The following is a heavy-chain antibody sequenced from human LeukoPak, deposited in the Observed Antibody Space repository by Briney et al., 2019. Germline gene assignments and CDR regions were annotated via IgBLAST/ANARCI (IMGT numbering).Heavy chain of an antibody. V-gene: IGHV4-34*01. CDR3: ARQDYDFWSGYYWSYYFDY. D-gene: IGHD3-3*01. Sequence: SETLSLTCAVYGGPFSGYYWSWIRQPPGKGLEWIGEINHSGSTNYNPSLKSRVTISVDTSKNQFSLKLSSVTAADTAVYYCARQDYDFWSGYYWSYYFDYWGQGTLVTVSS. CDR1: GGPFSGYY. J-gene: IGHJ4*02. CDR2: INHSGST.